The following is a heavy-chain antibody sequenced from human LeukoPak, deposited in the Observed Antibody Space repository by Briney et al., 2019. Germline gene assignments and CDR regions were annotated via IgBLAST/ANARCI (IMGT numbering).Heavy chain of an antibody. CDR1: GFTFSSYA. CDR3: ARGDYYDRTVYFDY. V-gene: IGHV4-34*01. J-gene: IGHJ4*02. D-gene: IGHD3-22*01. Sequence: GSLRLSCAASGFTFSSYAMSWVRQPPGKGLEWIGEINHSGSTNYNPSLKSRVTISVDTSKNQFSLKLSSVTAADTAVYYCARGDYYDRTVYFDYWGQGTLVTVSS. CDR2: INHSGST.